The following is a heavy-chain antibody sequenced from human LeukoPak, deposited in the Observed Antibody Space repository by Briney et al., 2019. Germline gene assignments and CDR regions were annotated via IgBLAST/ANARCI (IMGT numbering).Heavy chain of an antibody. CDR2: IIPIFGTA. CDR3: ATPMVRGVIGDAFDY. V-gene: IGHV1-69*05. Sequence: ASVKVSCKASGGTFSSYAIRWVRQAPGQGLEWMGGIIPIFGTANYAQKFQGRVTITTDESTSTAYMELSSLRSEDTAVYYCATPMVRGVIGDAFDYWGQGTLVTVSS. J-gene: IGHJ4*02. CDR1: GGTFSSYA. D-gene: IGHD3-10*01.